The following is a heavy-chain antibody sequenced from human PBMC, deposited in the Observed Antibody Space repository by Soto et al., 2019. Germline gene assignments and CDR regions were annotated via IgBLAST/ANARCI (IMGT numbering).Heavy chain of an antibody. Sequence: QLQLQESGPGLLKPSETLFLTCIASGGPISSPSSYCGWIRQPPGKGLEWIGSVYDTGSTYYSPSLKGRVTISVDTSKNRFSLILASVTAADTAVYYCVRAADSWGQGTLVTVSS. CDR3: VRAADS. CDR1: GGPISSPSSY. J-gene: IGHJ4*02. V-gene: IGHV4-39*01. CDR2: VYDTGST.